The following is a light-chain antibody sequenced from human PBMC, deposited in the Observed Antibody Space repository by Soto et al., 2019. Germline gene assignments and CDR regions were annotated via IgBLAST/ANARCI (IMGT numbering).Light chain of an antibody. CDR3: QQAHKLPRT. J-gene: IGKJ5*01. CDR1: QGLSDS. CDR2: VTS. Sequence: DIQMTQSPSSVSASVGDRVTITCRATQGLSDSLAWYQQKPGKAPKLLISVTSRLQSWVPSRFGGRASRTDFTLTIDRLQPEDFAPYYGQQAHKLPRTFGQGARLEIK. V-gene: IGKV1-12*01.